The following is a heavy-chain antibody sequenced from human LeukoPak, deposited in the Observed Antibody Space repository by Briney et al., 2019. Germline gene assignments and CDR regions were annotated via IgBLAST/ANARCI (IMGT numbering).Heavy chain of an antibody. CDR3: AKAEGYDILTGLDY. V-gene: IGHV3-23*01. CDR2: IGANGGST. CDR1: GFTFSSYA. D-gene: IGHD3-9*01. Sequence: GGSLRLSCATSGFTFSSYAMSWVRQAPGKGLEWVSGIGANGGSTYYADSVKGRFTISRDNSKNTLYLQMNSLRTEDTAVYDCAKAEGYDILTGLDYWGQGTLVTVSS. J-gene: IGHJ4*02.